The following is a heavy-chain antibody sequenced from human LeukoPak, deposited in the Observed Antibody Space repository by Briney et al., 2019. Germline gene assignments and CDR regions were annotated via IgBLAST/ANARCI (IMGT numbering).Heavy chain of an antibody. CDR1: GFTVSSNY. CDR2: IYSGAST. Sequence: GGSLRLSCAASGFTVSSNYMSWVRQAPGKGLEWVSVIYSGASTYYADSVKGRFTISRDNSKNTLYLQMNSLRAEDTAVYYCARGRGVVTAMIDYWGQGTLVTVSS. D-gene: IGHD2-21*02. V-gene: IGHV3-53*01. CDR3: ARGRGVVTAMIDY. J-gene: IGHJ4*02.